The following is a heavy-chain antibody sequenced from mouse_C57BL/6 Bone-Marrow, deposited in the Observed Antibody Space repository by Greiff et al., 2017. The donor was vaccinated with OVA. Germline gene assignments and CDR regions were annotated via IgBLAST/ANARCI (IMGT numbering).Heavy chain of an antibody. CDR3: ARGFLLKGFAY. CDR2: INPSSGYT. J-gene: IGHJ3*01. Sequence: VQLVESGAELAKPGASVKLSCKASGYTFTSYWMHWVNQRPGQGLEWIGYINPSSGYTKYNQKFKDKATLTADKSSSTAYMQLSSLTYEDSAVYYCARGFLLKGFAYWGQGTLVTVSA. V-gene: IGHV1-7*01. CDR1: GYTFTSYW.